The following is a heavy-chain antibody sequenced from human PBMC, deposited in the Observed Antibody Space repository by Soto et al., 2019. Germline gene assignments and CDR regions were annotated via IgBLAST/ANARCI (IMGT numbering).Heavy chain of an antibody. CDR3: ASSIVPPFYFDY. Sequence: GSVKVSCKASGYTFTGYYMHWVRQAPGQGLKWMGWINPNSGGTNYAQKFQGRVTMTRDTSISTAYMELSRLRSDDTAVYYCASSIVPPFYFDYWGQGTLVTVSS. V-gene: IGHV1-2*02. J-gene: IGHJ4*02. CDR1: GYTFTGYY. CDR2: INPNSGGT. D-gene: IGHD2-8*01.